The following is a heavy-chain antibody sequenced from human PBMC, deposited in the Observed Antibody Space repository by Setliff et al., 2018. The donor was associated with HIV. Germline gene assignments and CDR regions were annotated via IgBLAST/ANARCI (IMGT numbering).Heavy chain of an antibody. J-gene: IGHJ5*01. V-gene: IGHV4-61*02. D-gene: IGHD5-12*01. CDR1: GGSIDSGNYD. CDR3: VRSGCNGNICYDSRGWLDS. CDR2: IYTSGST. Sequence: KPSETLSLTCTVSGGSIDSGNYDWNWVRQPGGKGLEWIGRIYTSGSTKYSPTFESRVTMSLDTSKNQFSLNLRSVTAADTALYYCVRSGCNGNICYDSRGWLDSWGQGTQVTVSS.